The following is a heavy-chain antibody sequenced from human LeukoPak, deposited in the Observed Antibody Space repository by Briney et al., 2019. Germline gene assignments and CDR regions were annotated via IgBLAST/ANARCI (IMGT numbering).Heavy chain of an antibody. CDR3: ARLAAAGIRYYYYGMDV. CDR1: GGSISSYY. Sequence: SETLSLTCTVSGGSISSYYWGWIRQPAGKGLEWIGCIFTSGSTNYNPSLKSRGTMSVDTSKNQFSLKLSSVTAADTAVYYCARLAAAGIRYYYYGMDVGGQGTTVTVSS. J-gene: IGHJ6*02. V-gene: IGHV4-4*07. D-gene: IGHD6-13*01. CDR2: IFTSGST.